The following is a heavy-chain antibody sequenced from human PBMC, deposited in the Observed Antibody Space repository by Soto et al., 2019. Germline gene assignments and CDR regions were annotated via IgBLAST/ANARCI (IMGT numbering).Heavy chain of an antibody. V-gene: IGHV4-59*01. Sequence: SETLSLTCTVSGGSISSYYWSWIRQPPGKGLEWIGYIYYSGSTNYNPSLKSRVTISVDTSKNQFSLKLSSVTAADTAVYYCARTARGNWNYWYFDLWGRGTLVTVSS. CDR3: ARTARGNWNYWYFDL. D-gene: IGHD1-1*01. CDR2: IYYSGST. J-gene: IGHJ2*01. CDR1: GGSISSYY.